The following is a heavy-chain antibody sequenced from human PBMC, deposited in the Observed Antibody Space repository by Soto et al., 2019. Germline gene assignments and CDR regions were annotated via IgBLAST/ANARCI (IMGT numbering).Heavy chain of an antibody. CDR1: GYTFTSYG. Sequence: GASVKVSCKASGYTFTSYGISWVRQAPGQGLEWMGWISAYNGNTNYAQKLQGRVTMTTDTSTSTAYMELRSLRSDDTAVYYCARDCPWVTRVGGDCYSYFDYWGQGTLVTVSS. CDR2: ISAYNGNT. J-gene: IGHJ4*02. V-gene: IGHV1-18*04. CDR3: ARDCPWVTRVGGDCYSYFDY. D-gene: IGHD2-21*02.